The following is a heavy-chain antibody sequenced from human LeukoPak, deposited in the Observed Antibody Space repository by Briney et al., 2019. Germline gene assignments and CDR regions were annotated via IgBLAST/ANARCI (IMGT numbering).Heavy chain of an antibody. V-gene: IGHV4-39*01. J-gene: IGHJ4*02. D-gene: IGHD6-13*01. CDR3: AKHFPRYSSTPEGNYFDY. CDR1: GGSISISGYY. CDR2: IFHSGST. Sequence: PSETLSLTCTVSGGSISISGYYWGWIRQPPGKGLEWIGTIFHSGSTYYNPSLKSRVTILVDKSKNQFSLKLSSVTAADTALYYCAKHFPRYSSTPEGNYFDYWGQGTLVTVSS.